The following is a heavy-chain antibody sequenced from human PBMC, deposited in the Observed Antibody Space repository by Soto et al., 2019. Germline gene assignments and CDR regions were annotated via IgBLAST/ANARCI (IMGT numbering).Heavy chain of an antibody. CDR2: IKSKTDGGTA. Sequence: GGSLRLSCVASGFNLSHPWMTWVRQAAGKGLEWVGRIKSKTDGGTADYAAPVKGRATISRDDSKNTVYLQMNSLKTEDTVVYYCTTGIYYDILTGYHNVAYWGQGALVTVSS. D-gene: IGHD3-9*01. V-gene: IGHV3-15*01. CDR3: TTGIYYDILTGYHNVAY. CDR1: GFNLSHPW. J-gene: IGHJ4*02.